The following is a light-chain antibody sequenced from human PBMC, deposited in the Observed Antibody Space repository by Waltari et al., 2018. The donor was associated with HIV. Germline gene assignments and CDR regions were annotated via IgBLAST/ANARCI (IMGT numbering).Light chain of an antibody. Sequence: HSALTQPASISGSPGQSVTISCTGINRDLHVYDSVSWYQQLPTKTPQLIIFGVSVRPPGISPPFPGPKSGNPASLTISGLPTYDEGYYFFTSYTVRRALIFGGGTKLTVL. J-gene: IGLJ2*01. V-gene: IGLV2-14*03. CDR1: NRDLHVYDS. CDR3: TSYTVRRALI. CDR2: GVS.